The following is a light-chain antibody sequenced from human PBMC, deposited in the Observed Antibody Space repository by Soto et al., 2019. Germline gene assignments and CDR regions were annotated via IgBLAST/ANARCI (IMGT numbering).Light chain of an antibody. Sequence: EIVLTQSPGTLSLSPGEEATLSCRASQSVDSNYLAWYQQKPGQTPRLIIYGASGRADGIPHRFSGSGFGTDFTLTISKVEPEDFAVYYCQQYGTPRSVNFGQGTRLDI. J-gene: IGKJ5*01. CDR2: GAS. V-gene: IGKV3-20*01. CDR1: QSVDSNY. CDR3: QQYGTPRSVN.